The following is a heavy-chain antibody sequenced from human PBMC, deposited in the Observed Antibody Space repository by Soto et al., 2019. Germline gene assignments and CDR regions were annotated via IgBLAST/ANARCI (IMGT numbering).Heavy chain of an antibody. V-gene: IGHV1-3*01. Sequence: ASVKVSCKASGYTFTSYAMHWVRQAPGQRLGWMGWINAGNGNTKYSQKFQGRVTITRDTSASTAYMELSSLRSEDTAVYYCARSHYCSSTSCYNNWFDPWGQGTLVTVSS. CDR3: ARSHYCSSTSCYNNWFDP. CDR1: GYTFTSYA. J-gene: IGHJ5*02. D-gene: IGHD2-2*02. CDR2: INAGNGNT.